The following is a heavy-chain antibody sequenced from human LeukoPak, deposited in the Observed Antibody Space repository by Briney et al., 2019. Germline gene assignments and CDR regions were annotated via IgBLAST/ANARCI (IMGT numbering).Heavy chain of an antibody. V-gene: IGHV3-23*01. D-gene: IGHD6-13*01. CDR2: ISNSGGGT. CDR1: GFTFSSFA. Sequence: GGSLRLSCAASGFTFSSFAMSWVRLAPGKGLEWVSSISNSGGGTYYAESVKGRFTISRDNSKNTLYLQMSSLRAEDTAIYYCARQAYSSSWYYFEYWGQGTLVTVSS. J-gene: IGHJ4*02. CDR3: ARQAYSSSWYYFEY.